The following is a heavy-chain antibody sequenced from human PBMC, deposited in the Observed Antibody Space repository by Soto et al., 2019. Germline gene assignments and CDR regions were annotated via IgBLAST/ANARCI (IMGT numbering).Heavy chain of an antibody. CDR2: IKNKDNSYST. D-gene: IGHD2-15*01. V-gene: IGHV3-72*01. CDR3: ARVRLGAPTRYFAY. CDR1: GFTFSDHY. J-gene: IGHJ4*01. Sequence: GGSLRLSCAASGFTFSDHYMDWVRQAPGKGLEWVGRIKNKDNSYSTQYAASVDGRFTISRDDSENSLFLQMNSLKTDDTALYYRARVRLGAPTRYFAYWGQGALVTVSS.